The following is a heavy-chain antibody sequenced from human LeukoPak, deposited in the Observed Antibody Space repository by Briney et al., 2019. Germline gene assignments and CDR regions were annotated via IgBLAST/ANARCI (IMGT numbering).Heavy chain of an antibody. V-gene: IGHV3-7*01. Sequence: GGSLRLSCAASGFTFSSYWMSWVRQAPGKGLEWVANIKQDGSEKYYVDSVKGRFTISRDNAENSLYLQMNSLRAEDTAVYYCARESNHYYYYMDVWGKGTTVTVSS. J-gene: IGHJ6*03. CDR1: GFTFSSYW. CDR2: IKQDGSEK. CDR3: ARESNHYYYYMDV.